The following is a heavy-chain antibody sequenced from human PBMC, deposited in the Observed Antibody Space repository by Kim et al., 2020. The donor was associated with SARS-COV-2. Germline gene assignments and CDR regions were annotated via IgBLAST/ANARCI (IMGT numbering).Heavy chain of an antibody. Sequence: SETLSLTCTVSGGSISSYYWSWIRQPPGKGLEWIGYIYYSGSTNYNPSLKSRVTISVDTSKNQFSLKLSSVTAADTAVYYCARVPLTGKVVMAFDYWGQGTLVTVSS. D-gene: IGHD3-22*01. CDR2: IYYSGST. CDR1: GGSISSYY. V-gene: IGHV4-59*01. J-gene: IGHJ4*02. CDR3: ARVPLTGKVVMAFDY.